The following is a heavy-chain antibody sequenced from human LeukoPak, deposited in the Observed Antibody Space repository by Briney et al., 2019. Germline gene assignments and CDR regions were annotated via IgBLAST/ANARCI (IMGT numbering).Heavy chain of an antibody. CDR1: GFTFNSYA. Sequence: SGGSLRLSCAASGFTFNSYAMAWVRQAPEKGLEWVSSITDSGISTYYADSVKGRFTISRDNSKNTLYLQMNSLRAEDTAVYYCAEGSRGNYDYWGQGTLVTVSS. D-gene: IGHD1-26*01. CDR3: AEGSRGNYDY. J-gene: IGHJ4*02. V-gene: IGHV3-23*01. CDR2: ITDSGIST.